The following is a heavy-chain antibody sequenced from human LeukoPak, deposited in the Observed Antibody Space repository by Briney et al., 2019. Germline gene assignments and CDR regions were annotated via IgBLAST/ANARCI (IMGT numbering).Heavy chain of an antibody. CDR1: GFVFSSYW. V-gene: IGHV3-74*01. Sequence: PGGSLRLSCSASGFVFSSYWMHWVRQVPGRGLVWVSRINIDGSIITYADSVKGRFTISRDNAKDTLYVQMNSLRAEDTAVYYCARELRDYWYFDLWGRGTLVTVSS. D-gene: IGHD2-8*01. CDR3: ARELRDYWYFDL. CDR2: INIDGSII. J-gene: IGHJ2*01.